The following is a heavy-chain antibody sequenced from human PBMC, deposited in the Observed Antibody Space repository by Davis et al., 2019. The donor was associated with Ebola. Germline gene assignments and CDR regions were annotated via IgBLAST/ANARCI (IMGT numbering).Heavy chain of an antibody. Sequence: SETLSLTCAVYGGSLSGYYWSWIRQPPGKGLEWIGDINHSGSTNYKPSLKSRVTISVDTSKNQFSLILSSVTAADTAVYYCARGRAARRGYFQHWGQGTLVTVPS. D-gene: IGHD6-6*01. CDR1: GGSLSGYY. V-gene: IGHV4-34*01. CDR2: INHSGST. J-gene: IGHJ1*01. CDR3: ARGRAARRGYFQH.